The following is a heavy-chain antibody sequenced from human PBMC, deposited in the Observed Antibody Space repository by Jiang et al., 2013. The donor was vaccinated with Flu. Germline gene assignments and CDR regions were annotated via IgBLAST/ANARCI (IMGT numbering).Heavy chain of an antibody. J-gene: IGHJ6*02. Sequence: GASVKVSCKASGYTFTSYAMNWVRQAPGQGLEWMGWINTNTGNPTYAQGFTGRFVFSLDTSVSTAYLQISSLKAEDTAVYYCARVLGGSSSWYSYYYYYGMDVWGQGTTVTVSS. CDR3: ARVLGGSSSWYSYYYYYGMDV. V-gene: IGHV7-4-1*02. D-gene: IGHD6-13*01. CDR2: INTNTGNP. CDR1: GYTFTSYA.